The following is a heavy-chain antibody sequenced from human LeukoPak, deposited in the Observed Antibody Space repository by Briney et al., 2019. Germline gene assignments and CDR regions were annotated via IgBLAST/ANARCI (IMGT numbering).Heavy chain of an antibody. J-gene: IGHJ4*02. CDR1: GPSFSTYT. CDR3: ARAHTPITVFGVVPYSDY. V-gene: IGHV3-21*01. Sequence: GGSLRLSCAASGPSFSTYTMNWVRQAPGEGLEWVSSISATSLYIYYADSAEGRSTVSRDNARSSLFLQLNNLRAEDTAVYYCARAHTPITVFGVVPYSDYSGQGTLVTVSS. D-gene: IGHD3-3*01. CDR2: ISATSLYI.